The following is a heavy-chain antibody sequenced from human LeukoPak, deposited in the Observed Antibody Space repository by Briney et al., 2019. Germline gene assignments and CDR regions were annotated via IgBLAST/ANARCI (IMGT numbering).Heavy chain of an antibody. J-gene: IGHJ6*03. D-gene: IGHD4-11*01. V-gene: IGHV4-59*01. CDR2: IYYSGST. CDR3: ARVGAPPSNYRYYYYYMDV. CDR1: GGSISSYY. Sequence: PSETLSLTCTVSGGSISSYYWSWIRQPPGKGLEWIGYIYYSGSTNYIPSLKSRVTISVDTPKNQFSLKLSSVTAADTAVYYCARVGAPPSNYRYYYYYMDVWGKGTTVTVSS.